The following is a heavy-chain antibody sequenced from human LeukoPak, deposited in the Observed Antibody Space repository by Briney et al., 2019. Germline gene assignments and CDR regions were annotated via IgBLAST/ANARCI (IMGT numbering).Heavy chain of an antibody. Sequence: PSETLSLTCTVSGASIISSSYYWGWIRQPPGKGLEWIGSIYYSGSTYYNPSLKSRVTISVDTSKNQFSLKLSSVTAADTAVYYCARDSYDSSGYYAIDYWGQGTLVTVSS. CDR2: IYYSGST. V-gene: IGHV4-39*07. J-gene: IGHJ4*02. D-gene: IGHD3-22*01. CDR3: ARDSYDSSGYYAIDY. CDR1: GASIISSSYY.